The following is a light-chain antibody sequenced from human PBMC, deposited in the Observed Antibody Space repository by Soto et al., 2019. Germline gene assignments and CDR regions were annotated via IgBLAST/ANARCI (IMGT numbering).Light chain of an antibody. Sequence: ETVLTQSPGTLSLSPGERATLSCRASQSINSNYLAWYQQKPGQSPRVLIYGASSRATGIPDRFSGSGSGTDFTLTISRLEPEDFAVYYCQQYENSPRTFGQGTNVELK. J-gene: IGKJ1*01. CDR3: QQYENSPRT. CDR1: QSINSNY. V-gene: IGKV3-20*01. CDR2: GAS.